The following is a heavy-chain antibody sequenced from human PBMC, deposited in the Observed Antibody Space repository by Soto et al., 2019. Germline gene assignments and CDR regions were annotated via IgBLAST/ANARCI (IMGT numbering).Heavy chain of an antibody. Sequence: QITLKESGPTLVKPTQTLTLMCTFSGFSLSTSGGGVGWIRQPPGKALEWLASIYWDDDRRYSPSLKSRLTLTKGTSKNQVVLTMTNMDPVDTATYYCVRQNYYYDDLSYYYVWFDHWGQGTLVTVSS. CDR3: VRQNYYYDDLSYYYVWFDH. CDR2: IYWDDDR. CDR1: GFSLSTSGGG. J-gene: IGHJ5*02. V-gene: IGHV2-5*02. D-gene: IGHD3-22*01.